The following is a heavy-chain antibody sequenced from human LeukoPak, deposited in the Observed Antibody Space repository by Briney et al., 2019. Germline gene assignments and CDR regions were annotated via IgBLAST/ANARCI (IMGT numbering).Heavy chain of an antibody. V-gene: IGHV4-4*07. J-gene: IGHJ3*02. Sequence: WETLTLTCTVSAGSISSYYWSWIRQPAGKGLEWIGRIYTSGSTNYNPSLKSRVTISVDKSKNQFSLKLSSVTAADPAVYYCARDIYYDSSEDAFDIWRQGTMVTVSS. CDR2: IYTSGST. CDR1: AGSISSYY. D-gene: IGHD3-22*01. CDR3: ARDIYYDSSEDAFDI.